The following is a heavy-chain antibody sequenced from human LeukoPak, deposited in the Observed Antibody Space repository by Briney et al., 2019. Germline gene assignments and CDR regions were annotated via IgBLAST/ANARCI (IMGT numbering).Heavy chain of an antibody. CDR2: IYYSGST. CDR1: GDSISSGTYY. J-gene: IGHJ3*01. Sequence: SETLSLTCTVSGDSISSGTYYWSWIRQPAGKGLEWIGYIYYSGSTNYNPSLKSRVTISVDTSKNQFSLKLSSVTAADTAVYYCARSLGRSGYDLSGQGTMVTVSS. V-gene: IGHV4-61*10. CDR3: ARSLGRSGYDL. D-gene: IGHD5-12*01.